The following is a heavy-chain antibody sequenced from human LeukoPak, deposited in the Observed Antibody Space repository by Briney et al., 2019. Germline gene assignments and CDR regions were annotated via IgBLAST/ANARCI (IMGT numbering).Heavy chain of an antibody. Sequence: QPGRSLRLSCAASGFPFSSYAMYGVRQAPGKALVGVARIHGDGDNISYADSVRGRFTISRDNAKDTLYLHMNSLRPEDTAVYYCARAQVRAPTDLWGQGTLVTVSS. CDR1: GFPFSSYA. CDR2: IHGDGDNI. D-gene: IGHD1-26*01. J-gene: IGHJ5*02. V-gene: IGHV3-74*01. CDR3: ARAQVRAPTDL.